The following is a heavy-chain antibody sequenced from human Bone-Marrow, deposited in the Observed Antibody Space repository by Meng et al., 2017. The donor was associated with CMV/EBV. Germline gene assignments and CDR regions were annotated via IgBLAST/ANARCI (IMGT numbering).Heavy chain of an antibody. CDR3: AWGGRWYRFDY. Sequence: QVQLGQAGAEVKKAGSSVKVSCKASGGTFSSYAISWVRQAPGQGLEWMGGIIPIFGTANYAQKFQGRVTITADESTSTAYMELSSLRSEDTSVYYCAWGGRWYRFDYWGQGTLVTVSS. CDR1: GGTFSSYA. J-gene: IGHJ4*02. CDR2: IIPIFGTA. V-gene: IGHV1-69*12. D-gene: IGHD3-16*01.